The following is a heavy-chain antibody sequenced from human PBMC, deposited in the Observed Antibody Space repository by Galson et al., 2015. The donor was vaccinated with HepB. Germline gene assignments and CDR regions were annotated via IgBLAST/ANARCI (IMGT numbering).Heavy chain of an antibody. Sequence: EWVGRIRSKANSYATAYAASVKGRFTISRDDSKNTAYLQMNSLKTEDTAVYYCTSPHYDFWSGYLDAFDIWGQGTMVTVSS. V-gene: IGHV3-73*01. D-gene: IGHD3-3*01. CDR3: TSPHYDFWSGYLDAFDI. J-gene: IGHJ3*02. CDR2: IRSKANSYAT.